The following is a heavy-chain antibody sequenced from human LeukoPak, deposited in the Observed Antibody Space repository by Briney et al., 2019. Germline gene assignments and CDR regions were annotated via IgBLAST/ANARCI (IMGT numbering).Heavy chain of an antibody. CDR2: IWYDGSNK. D-gene: IGHD3-10*01. Sequence: PGRSLRLSCAASGFIFSRYGMDWVRQAPGKGLEWVALIWYDGSNKYYADSVKGRFTISRDNSKNTLYLQMNSLRAEDTAVYYCAGSYYNVFDYWGQGTLVTVSS. CDR1: GFIFSRYG. J-gene: IGHJ4*02. V-gene: IGHV3-33*08. CDR3: AGSYYNVFDY.